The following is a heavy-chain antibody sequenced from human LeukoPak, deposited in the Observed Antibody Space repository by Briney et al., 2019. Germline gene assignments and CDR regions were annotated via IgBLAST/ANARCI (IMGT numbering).Heavy chain of an antibody. D-gene: IGHD3-10*01. CDR3: AKVAGSGSYYSHFDY. Sequence: GGSLRLSCAASGFTFDDYAMHWVRQAPGKGLEWVSGISWNSGSIGYADSVKGRFTISRDNAKNSLYLQMNSMRAEDTALYYCAKVAGSGSYYSHFDYWGQGTLVTVSS. CDR2: ISWNSGSI. CDR1: GFTFDDYA. V-gene: IGHV3-9*01. J-gene: IGHJ4*02.